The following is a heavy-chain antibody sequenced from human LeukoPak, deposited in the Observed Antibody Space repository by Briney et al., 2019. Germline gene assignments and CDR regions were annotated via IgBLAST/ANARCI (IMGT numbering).Heavy chain of an antibody. V-gene: IGHV4-59*12. Sequence: SETLSLTCTVSGGSISPNYWSWIRQFPGKGLEWIGFIYSDGRTEYSPSLKSRVTISVDTSNNQFSLKLSSVTAADTAVYYCARVTGAFWSGSTSARGAFDIWGQGTMVTVSS. CDR3: ARVTGAFWSGSTSARGAFDI. D-gene: IGHD3-3*01. CDR1: GGSISPNY. CDR2: IYSDGRT. J-gene: IGHJ3*02.